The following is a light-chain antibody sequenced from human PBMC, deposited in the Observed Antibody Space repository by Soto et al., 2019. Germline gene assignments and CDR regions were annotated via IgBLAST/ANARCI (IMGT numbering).Light chain of an antibody. Sequence: IQMTQSPSSLSASVGDRVTITCRASQSIRNDLDWFQQKPGKAPKLLIYAASNLQSGVPARFSGSGSGTDFTLTISSLQPEDFATYYCLQKYFYPFTFGPGTKVDIK. CDR3: LQKYFYPFT. CDR2: AAS. CDR1: QSIRND. J-gene: IGKJ3*01. V-gene: IGKV1-6*01.